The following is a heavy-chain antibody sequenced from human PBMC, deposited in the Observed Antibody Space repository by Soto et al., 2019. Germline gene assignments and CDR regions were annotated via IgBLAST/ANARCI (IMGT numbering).Heavy chain of an antibody. CDR1: GYTFTSYG. V-gene: IGHV1-18*01. CDR2: ISAYNGNT. Sequence: QVQLVQSGAEVKKPGASVKVSCKASGYTFTSYGISWVRQAPGQGLEWMGWISAYNGNTNYAQKLQGRVTMTTDTSTSTAYMELRSLRSDDTAVYYCARSSDIRFLEWLPHDAFDIWGQGTMVTVSS. CDR3: ARSSDIRFLEWLPHDAFDI. J-gene: IGHJ3*02. D-gene: IGHD3-3*01.